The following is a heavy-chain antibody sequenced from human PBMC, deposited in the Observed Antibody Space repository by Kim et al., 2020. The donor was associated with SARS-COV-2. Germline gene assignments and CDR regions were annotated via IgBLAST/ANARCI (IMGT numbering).Heavy chain of an antibody. V-gene: IGHV3-74*01. J-gene: IGHJ4*02. CDR1: GITFSVYW. Sequence: GGSLRLSCAASGITFSVYWMNWVRQAPGKGLVWVSRINSDGSSTNYADSVKGRFTISRDNAKNTLYLQMNSLRAEDTAVYYCERNQGFNSFDYWGQGTL. CDR2: INSDGSST. CDR3: ERNQGFNSFDY.